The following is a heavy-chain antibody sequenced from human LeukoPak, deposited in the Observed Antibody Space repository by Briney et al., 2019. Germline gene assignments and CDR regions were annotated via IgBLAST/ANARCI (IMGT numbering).Heavy chain of an antibody. CDR1: GFTFDDYA. V-gene: IGHV3-9*03. CDR3: AKDGDGYGNAFDI. Sequence: GGFLRLSCAASGFTFDDYAMHWVRQAPGKGLEWVSGISWNSGSIGYADSVKGRFTISRDNAKNSLYLQMNSLRAEDMALYYCAKDGDGYGNAFDIWGQGTMVAVSS. J-gene: IGHJ3*02. D-gene: IGHD5-24*01. CDR2: ISWNSGSI.